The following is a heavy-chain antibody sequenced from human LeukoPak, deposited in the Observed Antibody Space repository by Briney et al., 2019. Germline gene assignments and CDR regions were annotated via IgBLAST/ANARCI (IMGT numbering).Heavy chain of an antibody. CDR3: AGYYYDSSRGFDL. J-gene: IGHJ5*02. Sequence: GGSLRLSCAASGFKFDDYGMSWVRQAPGKWLEWVCDINWNGAWTGYADSVKGRFTISRDNAKNSLYLQMNSLRAEDTALYYCAGYYYDSSRGFDLWGQGTLVTVSA. D-gene: IGHD3-22*01. V-gene: IGHV3-20*04. CDR1: GFKFDDYG. CDR2: INWNGAWT.